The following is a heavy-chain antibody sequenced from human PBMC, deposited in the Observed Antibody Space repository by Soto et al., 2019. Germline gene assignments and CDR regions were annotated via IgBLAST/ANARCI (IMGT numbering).Heavy chain of an antibody. CDR1: GGTFSSYA. CDR2: IIPIFGTA. D-gene: IGHD6-19*01. CDR3: ARTGIAVAGAARWFDP. J-gene: IGHJ5*02. Sequence: SVKVSCKASGGTFSSYAISWVRQAPGQGLEWMGGIIPIFGTANYAQKFQGRVTITADKSTSTAYMELSSLRSEDTAVYYCARTGIAVAGAARWFDPWGQGTLVTVSS. V-gene: IGHV1-69*06.